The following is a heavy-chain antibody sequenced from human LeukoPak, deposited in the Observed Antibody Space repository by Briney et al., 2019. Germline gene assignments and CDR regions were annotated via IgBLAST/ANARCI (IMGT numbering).Heavy chain of an antibody. Sequence: SETLSLTCTVSGGSISSYYWSWIRQPPGKGLEWIGYIYYSGSANYNPSLKSRVTISVDTSKNQFSLKLSSVTAADTAVYYCARVSLVRGAPDYYFDYWGQGTLVTVSS. J-gene: IGHJ4*02. D-gene: IGHD3-10*01. CDR2: IYYSGSA. CDR1: GGSISSYY. V-gene: IGHV4-59*12. CDR3: ARVSLVRGAPDYYFDY.